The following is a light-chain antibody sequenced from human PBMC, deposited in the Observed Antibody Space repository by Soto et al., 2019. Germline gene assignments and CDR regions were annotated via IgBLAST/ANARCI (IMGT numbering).Light chain of an antibody. CDR1: QTISNT. J-gene: IGKJ1*01. CDR3: QHYNSYSEA. Sequence: PGETATLSCRASQTISNTFLAWYQQKPGQAPRLLIYGASTRATGIPARFSGSGSGTEFTLTISSLQPDDFATYYCQHYNSYSEAFGQGTKVDIK. V-gene: IGKV3-15*01. CDR2: GAS.